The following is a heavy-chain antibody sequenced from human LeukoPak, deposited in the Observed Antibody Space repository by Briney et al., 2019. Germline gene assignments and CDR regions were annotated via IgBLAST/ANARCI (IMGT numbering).Heavy chain of an antibody. D-gene: IGHD3-22*01. CDR3: ASNYYDSSGEPTDAFDI. J-gene: IGHJ3*02. CDR1: GYSFNSYW. Sequence: GESLKISFKGSGYSFNSYWIGWVRQMPGKGLEWMGIIYPADSETIYGPSFEGQVTISADKSISTAYLQWRSLKASDTAMYYCASNYYDSSGEPTDAFDIWGQGTMVTVSS. V-gene: IGHV5-51*01. CDR2: IYPADSET.